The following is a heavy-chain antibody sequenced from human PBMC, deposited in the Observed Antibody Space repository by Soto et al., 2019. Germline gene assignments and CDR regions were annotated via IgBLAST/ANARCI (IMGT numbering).Heavy chain of an antibody. CDR3: ARDSSSGRPFAY. D-gene: IGHD6-13*01. Sequence: QVQLVQSGAEVKKPGASVKVSCKASGYTFTSYYMHWVRQAPGQGLEWMGIINPSGGSTSYAQKFQGRVTMTRDTSASTVYMELSILRSEDTTVYYCARDSSSGRPFAYWGQGTLVTVSS. CDR1: GYTFTSYY. V-gene: IGHV1-46*01. J-gene: IGHJ4*02. CDR2: INPSGGST.